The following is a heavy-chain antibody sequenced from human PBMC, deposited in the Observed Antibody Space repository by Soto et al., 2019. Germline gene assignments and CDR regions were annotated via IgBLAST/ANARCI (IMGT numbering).Heavy chain of an antibody. CDR1: GYTFTSYD. CDR3: ARGQPASYGYSYYYGMDV. CDR2: MNPNSGNT. J-gene: IGHJ6*02. D-gene: IGHD5-18*01. Sequence: QVPLVQSGAEVKKPGASVKVSCKASGYTFTSYDINWVRQATGQGLEWMGWMNPNSGNTGYAQKFQGRVTMTRNTSISTAYMELSSLRSEDTAVYYCARGQPASYGYSYYYGMDVWGQGTTVTVSS. V-gene: IGHV1-8*01.